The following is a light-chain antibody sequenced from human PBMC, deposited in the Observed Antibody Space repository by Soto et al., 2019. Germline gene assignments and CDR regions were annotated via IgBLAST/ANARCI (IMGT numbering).Light chain of an antibody. CDR2: GAS. CDR3: QQLNTLPFT. Sequence: EIVLTQSPGTLSLSPGERATLSCRASQSVSSSYLAWYQQKPGQAPRLLIYGASSRATGIPARFSGSGSGTEFTLTISGLLPEDFATYHCQQLNTLPFTFGQGTRLEIK. CDR1: QSVSSSY. V-gene: IGKV3-20*01. J-gene: IGKJ5*01.